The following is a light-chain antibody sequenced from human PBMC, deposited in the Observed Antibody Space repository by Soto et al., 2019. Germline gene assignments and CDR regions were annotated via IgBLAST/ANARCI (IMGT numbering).Light chain of an antibody. CDR3: QQSGRSLWT. V-gene: IGKV3-20*01. CDR1: HSVSSSY. CDR2: GGS. J-gene: IGKJ1*01. Sequence: EIVLTQSPGTLSLSPGESATLSCRASHSVSSSYLAWYQQRPGQAPRLLIYGGSSRASGIPDRFSGSGSGADFTLTISRREPEDSGVYYCQQSGRSLWTVGQGTKVEV.